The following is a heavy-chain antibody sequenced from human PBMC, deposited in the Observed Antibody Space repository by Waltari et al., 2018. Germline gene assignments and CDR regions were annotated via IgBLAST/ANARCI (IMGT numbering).Heavy chain of an antibody. V-gene: IGHV4-61*02. Sequence: QVQLQESGPGLVKPSQTLSLTCTVSGGSISSGSYYWGWIRQPAGKGLEWIGRIYTRGSTNYNPTLKSRVTISVDTSKNQFSLKLSSGTAADTAVYYCARDGRVTMNWGQGTLVTVSS. CDR3: ARDGRVTMN. J-gene: IGHJ4*02. CDR1: GGSISSGSYY. CDR2: IYTRGST. D-gene: IGHD3-22*01.